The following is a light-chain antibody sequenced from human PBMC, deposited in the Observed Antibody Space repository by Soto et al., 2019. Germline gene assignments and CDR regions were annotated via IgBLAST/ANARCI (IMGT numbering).Light chain of an antibody. V-gene: IGLV2-11*01. J-gene: IGLJ2*01. CDR1: SSDVGGYHY. CDR2: DVN. CDR3: CSYAGSYTLV. Sequence: QSALTQPRSVSGSPGQSVTLSCTGTSSDVGGYHYVSWYQHHPGKAPKIIIYDVNKRPSGVSDRFSGSKSGNTASLTISGLQTEDEADYYCCSYAGSYTLVFGGGTKLTVL.